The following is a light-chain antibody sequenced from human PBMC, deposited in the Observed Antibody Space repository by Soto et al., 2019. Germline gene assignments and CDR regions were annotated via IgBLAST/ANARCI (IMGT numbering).Light chain of an antibody. J-gene: IGLJ1*01. CDR2: DVT. Sequence: QSVLTQSPSASGSPGQSVTISCTGTSSDIGGYNSVSWYQQHPGKAPKVMIYDVTKRPSGVPDRISGSKSGNTASLTVSALRAEDEADYYCSSYTDRKNLVFGTGTKVTVL. CDR3: SSYTDRKNLV. CDR1: SSDIGGYNS. V-gene: IGLV2-8*01.